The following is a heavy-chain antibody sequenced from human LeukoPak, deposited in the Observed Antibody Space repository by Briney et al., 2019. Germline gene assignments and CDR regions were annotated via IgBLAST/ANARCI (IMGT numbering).Heavy chain of an antibody. D-gene: IGHD3-16*01. J-gene: IGHJ1*01. Sequence: GGSLRLSCAASGFTFSNYAMHWVRQAPGKGLEWVAVISYDGSNEYYADSVKGRFTISRDNSKNTLFLQMNSQRPEDTAVYYCARDVSFQVLRGGMWFQHWGQGTLVTVSS. CDR1: GFTFSNYA. CDR2: ISYDGSNE. V-gene: IGHV3-30-3*01. CDR3: ARDVSFQVLRGGMWFQH.